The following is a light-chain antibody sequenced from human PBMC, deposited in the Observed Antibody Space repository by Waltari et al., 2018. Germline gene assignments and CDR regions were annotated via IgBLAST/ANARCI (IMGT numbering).Light chain of an antibody. Sequence: IQMTQSPSPLSASVGDRVTITCRASQSINSRLAWLQQKPGNAPKLLIYAASSLESGVPSRFSGSGSGTYFTLTISSLQPDDFATYYCQQYYIYWTFGQGTKLEIK. CDR3: QQYYIYWT. CDR1: QSINSR. CDR2: AAS. J-gene: IGKJ1*01. V-gene: IGKV1-5*03.